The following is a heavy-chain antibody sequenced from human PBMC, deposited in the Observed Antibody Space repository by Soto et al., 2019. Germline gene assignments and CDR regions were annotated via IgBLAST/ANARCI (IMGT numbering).Heavy chain of an antibody. CDR1: GDSVSSNSAA. J-gene: IGHJ5*02. CDR2: TYYRSKWYK. CDR3: VRTVGWLDP. Sequence: QTLSLTCAISGDSVSSNSAAWNWIRQSPSRGLEWLGRTYYRSKWYKEYAASVRSRITINPDTSKNQFSLQLNSVSPEDTAVYYCVRTVGWLDPWGQGILVTVSS. V-gene: IGHV6-1*01. D-gene: IGHD2-15*01.